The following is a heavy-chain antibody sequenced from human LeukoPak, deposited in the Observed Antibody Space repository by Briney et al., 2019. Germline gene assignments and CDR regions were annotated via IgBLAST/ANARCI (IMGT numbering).Heavy chain of an antibody. D-gene: IGHD1-1*01. CDR2: IYSGGST. Sequence: RGSLRLSCAASGFTVSSNYMSWVRQAPGKGLEWVSVIYSGGSTYYADSVKGRFTISRDNSKNTLYLQMNSLRAEDTAVYHCARDRLLEDRDYSYYYMDVWGKGTTVTVSS. V-gene: IGHV3-53*01. CDR1: GFTVSSNY. J-gene: IGHJ6*03. CDR3: ARDRLLEDRDYSYYYMDV.